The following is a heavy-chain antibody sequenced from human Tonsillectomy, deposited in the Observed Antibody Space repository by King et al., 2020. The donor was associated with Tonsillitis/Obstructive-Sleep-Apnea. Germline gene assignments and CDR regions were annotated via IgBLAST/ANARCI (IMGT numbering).Heavy chain of an antibody. CDR3: AREGSYYDVWSGYFYYMDG. CDR1: GFTFSSYA. CDR2: KSYDGSNK. D-gene: IGHD3-3*01. V-gene: IGHV3-30*01. J-gene: IGHJ6*03. Sequence: QVQLVESGGGVVQPGRSLRLSCAASGFTFSSYAMHWVRQAPGKGLEWVAVKSYDGSNKYYADCVKGRFTISRDNSKNTLYLQMNSLRAEDTAVYYCAREGSYYDVWSGYFYYMDGWGKGTTVTVS.